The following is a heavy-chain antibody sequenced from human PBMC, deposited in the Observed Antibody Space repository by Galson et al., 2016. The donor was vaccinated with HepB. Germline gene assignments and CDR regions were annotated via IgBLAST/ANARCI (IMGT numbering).Heavy chain of an antibody. D-gene: IGHD3-9*01. J-gene: IGHJ6*04. CDR2: IDTDGRSS. V-gene: IGHV3-74*01. CDR1: GFSFSSYW. CDR3: VRDGPCSYIDLDV. Sequence: SLRLSCAASGFSFSSYWKYWVRQAPGQGLVWVSHIDTDGRSSYYADSVKSRFTISRDNDENTLSLKMNSLRSEDTAVYFCVRDGPCSYIDLDVWGKGTTVTVSS.